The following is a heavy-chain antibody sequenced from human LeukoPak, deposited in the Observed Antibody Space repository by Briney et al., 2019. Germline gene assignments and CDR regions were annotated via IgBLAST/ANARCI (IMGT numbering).Heavy chain of an antibody. CDR2: INHSGST. J-gene: IGHJ5*02. Sequence: SETLSLACAVYGGSFSGYYWSWIRQPPGKGLEWIGEINHSGSTNYNPSLKSRVTISVDTSKNQFSLKLSSVTAADTAVYYCARALLGYCSGGSCYSVRWFDPWGQGTLVTVSS. CDR1: GGSFSGYY. V-gene: IGHV4-34*01. CDR3: ARALLGYCSGGSCYSVRWFDP. D-gene: IGHD2-15*01.